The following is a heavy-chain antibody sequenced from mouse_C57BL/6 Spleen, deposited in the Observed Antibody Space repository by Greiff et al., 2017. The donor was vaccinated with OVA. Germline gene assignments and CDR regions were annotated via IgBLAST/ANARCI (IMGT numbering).Heavy chain of an antibody. CDR1: GYTFTSYW. CDR2: INPSNGGP. CDR3: ASGSSGSSYWYFDV. J-gene: IGHJ1*03. D-gene: IGHD1-1*01. V-gene: IGHV1-53*01. Sequence: QVQLQQPGTELVKPGASVKLSCKASGYTFTSYWMHWVKQRPGQGLEWLGNINPSNGGPNYNEKFKSKATLTVDKSSSTAYMQLSSLTSEYSAVYYCASGSSGSSYWYFDVWGTGTTVTVSS.